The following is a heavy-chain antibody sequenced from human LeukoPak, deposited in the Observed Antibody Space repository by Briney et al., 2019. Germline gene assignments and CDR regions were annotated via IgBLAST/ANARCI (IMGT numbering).Heavy chain of an antibody. CDR3: ASVEMATINFEY. V-gene: IGHV4-30-2*01. D-gene: IGHD5-12*01. J-gene: IGHJ4*02. CDR2: IYHSGST. Sequence: PSETLSLTCAVSGGSISSGGYSWSWIRQPPGKGLEWIGYIYHSGSTYYNPSLKSRVTISVDRSKNQFSLKLSSMTAADTAVYFCASVEMATINFEYWGQGTRVTVSS. CDR1: GGSISSGGYS.